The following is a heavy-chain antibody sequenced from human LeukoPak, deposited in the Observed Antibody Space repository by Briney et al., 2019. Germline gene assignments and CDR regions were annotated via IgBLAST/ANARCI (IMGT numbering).Heavy chain of an antibody. V-gene: IGHV4-4*07. J-gene: IGHJ6*03. CDR2: IYTSGST. CDR3: ARDLPQDYYYYYMDV. Sequence: PSETLSLTCTVSGGSISSYYWNWIRQPAGKGLEWIGRIYTSGSTNYNPSLKSRVTMSVDTSKNQFSLKLSSVTAADTAVYYCARDLPQDYYYYYMDVWGKGTTVTVSS. CDR1: GGSISSYY.